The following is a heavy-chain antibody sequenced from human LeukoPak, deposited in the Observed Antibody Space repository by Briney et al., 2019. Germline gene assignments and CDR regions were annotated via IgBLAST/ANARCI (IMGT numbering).Heavy chain of an antibody. CDR2: IYYSGST. CDR3: ARAGTWATDAFDI. Sequence: PSETLSLTCTVSGGSISSYYWSWIRQPPGKGLEWIGYIYYSGSTNYNPSLKSRVTISVDTSKNQFSLKPSSVTAADAAVYYCARAGTWATDAFDIWGQGTMVTVSS. D-gene: IGHD1-7*01. CDR1: GGSISSYY. J-gene: IGHJ3*02. V-gene: IGHV4-59*08.